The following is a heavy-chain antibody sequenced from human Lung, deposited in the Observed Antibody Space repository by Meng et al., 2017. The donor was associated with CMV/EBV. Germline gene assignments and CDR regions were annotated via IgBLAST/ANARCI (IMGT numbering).Heavy chain of an antibody. V-gene: IGHV1-69*10. D-gene: IGHD2-2*01. CDR1: GGTFSSYA. Sequence: SVKVSXKASGGTFSSYAISWVRQAPGQGLEWMGGIIPILGIANYAQKFQGRVTITADKSTSTAYMELSSLRSEDTAVYYCAGGACSSTSCYRYYYYGMDVWGQGTTVXVSS. J-gene: IGHJ6*02. CDR2: IIPILGIA. CDR3: AGGACSSTSCYRYYYYGMDV.